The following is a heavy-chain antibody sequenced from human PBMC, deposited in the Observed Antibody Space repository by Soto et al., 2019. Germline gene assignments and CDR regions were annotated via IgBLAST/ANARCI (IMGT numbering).Heavy chain of an antibody. Sequence: SETLSLTCTVSGGSISSGGFYWNWLRRQPGKGLEWIGYISDSGSTYYNLSLRSRLTLLVDTSRNQFSLRLNSVTAADTALYYCARGADNSYNWFEPWGQGILVTVS. D-gene: IGHD1-20*01. V-gene: IGHV4-31*03. CDR2: ISDSGST. J-gene: IGHJ5*02. CDR3: ARGADNSYNWFEP. CDR1: GGSISSGGFY.